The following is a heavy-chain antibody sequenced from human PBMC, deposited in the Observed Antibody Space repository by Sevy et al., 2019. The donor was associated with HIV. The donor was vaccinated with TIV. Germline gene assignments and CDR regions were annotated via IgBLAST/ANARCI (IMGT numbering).Heavy chain of an antibody. CDR3: AKDRVSGTYYTGDFDY. CDR1: GFTFSNYA. Sequence: GGSLRLSGAASGFTFSNYAMSWARQAPGKGLEGVSVITISGGTTYYADSVKGRFTISRDSSKNTLYLQMNSLRAEDTAVYYCAKDRVSGTYYTGDFDYWGQGTLVTVSS. D-gene: IGHD3-10*01. J-gene: IGHJ4*02. CDR2: ITISGGTT. V-gene: IGHV3-23*01.